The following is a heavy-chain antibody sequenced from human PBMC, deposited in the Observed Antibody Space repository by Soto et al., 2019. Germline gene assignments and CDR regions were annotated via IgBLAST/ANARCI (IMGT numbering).Heavy chain of an antibody. D-gene: IGHD5-18*01. CDR1: GFTFDDYT. Sequence: GGSLRLSCAASGFTFDDYTMHWFRQAPGKGLEWVSLISWDGGSTYYADSVKGRFTISRDNSKNSLYLQMNSLRTEDTALYYCAKDIKLTAMAPYYYYYGMDVWGQGTTVTVSS. J-gene: IGHJ6*02. CDR3: AKDIKLTAMAPYYYYYGMDV. V-gene: IGHV3-43*01. CDR2: ISWDGGST.